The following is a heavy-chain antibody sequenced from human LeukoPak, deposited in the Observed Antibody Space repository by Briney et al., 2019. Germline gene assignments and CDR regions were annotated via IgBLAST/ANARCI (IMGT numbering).Heavy chain of an antibody. V-gene: IGHV3-20*04. Sequence: PGGSLRLSCSASGSGFGDHGMSWVRQVPGKGLEWVSGINWSGGSTGYADPVRGRFTISRDNAKNSLYLQMDSLTAEDTALYYCARAPITSPFYFDHWGQGTLVTVSS. D-gene: IGHD2-2*01. CDR2: INWSGGST. CDR3: ARAPITSPFYFDH. CDR1: GSGFGDHG. J-gene: IGHJ4*02.